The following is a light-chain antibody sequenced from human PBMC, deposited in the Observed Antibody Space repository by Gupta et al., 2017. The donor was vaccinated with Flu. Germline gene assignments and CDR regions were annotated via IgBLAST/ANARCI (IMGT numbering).Light chain of an antibody. Sequence: DLQMTPSPSILSAYVGDRVTIHCRASQSINDWLAWYQQKPGQAPKLLIYQASNLESWVPSRFSGSGSGTEFALTISSLQPDDFATYYCQQYIIYPQTFGQGTRVEVK. J-gene: IGKJ1*01. CDR2: QAS. CDR1: QSINDW. V-gene: IGKV1-5*03. CDR3: QQYIIYPQT.